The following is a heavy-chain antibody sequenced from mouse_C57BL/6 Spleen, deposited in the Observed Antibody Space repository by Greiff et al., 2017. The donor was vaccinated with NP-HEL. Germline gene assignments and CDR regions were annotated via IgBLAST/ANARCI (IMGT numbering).Heavy chain of an antibody. CDR2: IYPGDGDT. J-gene: IGHJ2*01. D-gene: IGHD1-1*01. CDR3: ARSSTAYYYGSSLLDY. Sequence: QVQLKESGPELVKPGASVTISCKASGHAFSSSWMNWVKQRPGTGLEWIGRIYPGDGDTNYNGKFKGKATLTADKSSSTAYMQLSSLTSEDSAVYFCARSSTAYYYGSSLLDYWGQGTTLTVSS. CDR1: GHAFSSSW. V-gene: IGHV1-82*01.